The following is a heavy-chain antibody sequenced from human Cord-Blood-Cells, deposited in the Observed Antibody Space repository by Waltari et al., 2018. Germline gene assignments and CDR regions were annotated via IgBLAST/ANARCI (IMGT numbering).Heavy chain of an antibody. Sequence: QEQLQQRGARPLTPSETLPLTCAGCGGSFGGSSWTSVRQPPGKGLEWIGEINHSGSTNYKPSLKSRVTISVDTSKNQFSLKLSSVTAADTAVYYCARMVSVRGVIFDYWCQGTLVTVSS. CDR2: INHSGST. V-gene: IGHV4-34*01. CDR1: GGSFGGSS. J-gene: IGHJ4*02. CDR3: ARMVSVRGVIFDY. D-gene: IGHD3-10*01.